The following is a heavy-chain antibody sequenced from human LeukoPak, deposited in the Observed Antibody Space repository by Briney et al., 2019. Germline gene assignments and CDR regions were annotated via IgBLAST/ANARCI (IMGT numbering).Heavy chain of an antibody. V-gene: IGHV3-30*02. CDR1: GFTFSSYG. CDR3: AGRGWLQLTD. D-gene: IGHD5-24*01. J-gene: IGHJ4*02. CDR2: IRYDGSNK. Sequence: GGSLRLSCAASGFTFSSYGMHWVRQAPGKGLEWVAFIRYDGSNKYYADSVKGRFTISRDNSKNTLYLQMNSLRAEDMAVYYCAGRGWLQLTDWGQGTLVTVSS.